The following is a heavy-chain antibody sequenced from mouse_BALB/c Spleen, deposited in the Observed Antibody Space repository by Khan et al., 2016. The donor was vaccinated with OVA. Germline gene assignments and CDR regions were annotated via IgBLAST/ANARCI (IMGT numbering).Heavy chain of an antibody. V-gene: IGHV5-17*02. J-gene: IGHJ2*01. CDR1: GFTFSRFG. CDR2: ISSGSSSI. CDR3: TGDANFDY. Sequence: EVELVESGGGLVKPGGSRKISCEASGFTFSRFGMHWVRQAPEKGLEWVAYISSGSSSIYYADTVKGRFTISRDNPKNTPYLQMTSLRSEDTVMYYCTGDANFDYWGQGTTLTVSS.